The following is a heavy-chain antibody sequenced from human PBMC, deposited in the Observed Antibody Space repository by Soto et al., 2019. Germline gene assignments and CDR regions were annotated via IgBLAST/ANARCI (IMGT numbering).Heavy chain of an antibody. V-gene: IGHV1-18*01. CDR2: INTHNGNT. D-gene: IGHD3-10*01. J-gene: IGHJ6*02. CDR1: GYTFTTYC. Sequence: GASVKVSCKASGYTFTTYCISCARQAPGQGLEWLGWINTHNGNTNYAQNLQGRVIMTADTSTSTAYMELRSLRSDDTAIYYCTREGSAPYYYYGMDAWGQGTTVTVSS. CDR3: TREGSAPYYYYGMDA.